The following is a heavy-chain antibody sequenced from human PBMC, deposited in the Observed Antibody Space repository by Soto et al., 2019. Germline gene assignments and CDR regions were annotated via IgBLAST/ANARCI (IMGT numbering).Heavy chain of an antibody. CDR3: AREGAYYYDSSGLGIDYCDY. CDR2: IIPIFGTA. V-gene: IGHV1-69*06. Sequence: QVQLVQSGAEVKKPGSSVKVSCKASGGTFSSYAISWVRQAPGQGLEWMGGIIPIFGTANYAQKFQGRVTITAEKSTSTAYMELSSLRSEDTAVYYCAREGAYYYDSSGLGIDYCDYWGQGTLVTVSS. J-gene: IGHJ4*02. D-gene: IGHD3-22*01. CDR1: GGTFSSYA.